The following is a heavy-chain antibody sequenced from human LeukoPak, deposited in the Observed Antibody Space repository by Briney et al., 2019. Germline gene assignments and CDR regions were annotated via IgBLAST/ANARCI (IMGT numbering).Heavy chain of an antibody. CDR1: GFTFSNYA. J-gene: IGHJ4*02. D-gene: IGHD3-22*01. V-gene: IGHV3-30*04. CDR3: ARSRVANDSSGYYFKLDY. CDR2: ISFDGTKS. Sequence: RRSLSLSCAASGFTFSNYAIHWVRQAPGKGLEWVAVISFDGTKSYYADSVKGRFTISRDNSKYTLFLQMNSLRAEDTAVYYCARSRVANDSSGYYFKLDYWGQGTLVTVSS.